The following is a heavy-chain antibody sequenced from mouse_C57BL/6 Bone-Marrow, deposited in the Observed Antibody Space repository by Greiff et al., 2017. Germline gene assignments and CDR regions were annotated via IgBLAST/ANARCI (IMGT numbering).Heavy chain of an antibody. CDR2: ISDGGSYT. D-gene: IGHD2-5*01. CDR3: ARVHSNYGAMDY. Sequence: EVQVVESGGGLVKPGGSLKLSCAASGFTFSSYAMSWVRQTPEKRLEWVATISDGGSYTYYPDNVKGRFTISRDNAKNNLYLQMSHLKSEDTAMYYCARVHSNYGAMDYWGQGTSVTVSS. V-gene: IGHV5-4*01. CDR1: GFTFSSYA. J-gene: IGHJ4*01.